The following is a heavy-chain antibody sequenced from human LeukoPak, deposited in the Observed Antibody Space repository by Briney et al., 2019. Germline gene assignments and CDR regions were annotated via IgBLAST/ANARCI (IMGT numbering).Heavy chain of an antibody. CDR3: ARARGNTYGYFEY. CDR1: GLTLSGYW. D-gene: IGHD5-18*01. Sequence: GGSLRLSCAASGLTLSGYWMHWVRQAPGRGLVWVSRINGDASSASYADSVKGRFTISRDNAKSTLYLQMNSLRVEDTAVYYCARARGNTYGYFEYWGQGTLVTVSS. J-gene: IGHJ4*02. V-gene: IGHV3-74*01. CDR2: INGDASSA.